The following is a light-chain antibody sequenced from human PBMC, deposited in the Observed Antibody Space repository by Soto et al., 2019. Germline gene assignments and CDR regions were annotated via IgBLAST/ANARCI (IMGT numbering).Light chain of an antibody. V-gene: IGKV3D-20*02. CDR2: DAS. Sequence: EIVLTQSPGTLSLSPGERATLSCRASQTVRNNYLAWYQQKPGQAPRLLIYDASSRATGIPDRFSGGGSGTDFTLTISDVQPEDFAIYYCHQRQSWPRTFGQGTKVDIK. J-gene: IGKJ1*01. CDR3: HQRQSWPRT. CDR1: QTVRNNY.